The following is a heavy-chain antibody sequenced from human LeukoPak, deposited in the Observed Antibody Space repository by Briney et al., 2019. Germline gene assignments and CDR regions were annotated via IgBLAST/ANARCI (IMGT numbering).Heavy chain of an antibody. J-gene: IGHJ4*02. D-gene: IGHD6-13*01. CDR1: GFTFSNYW. Sequence: PGGSLRLSCAASGFTFSNYWMHWVRQAPGKGLVWVSRISSDVSSTSYADSVKGRFTISRDNAKNTLYLQVNSLRAEDTAVYYCAKSRWATAGTDYWGQGTRVTVSS. CDR3: AKSRWATAGTDY. CDR2: ISSDVSST. V-gene: IGHV3-74*01.